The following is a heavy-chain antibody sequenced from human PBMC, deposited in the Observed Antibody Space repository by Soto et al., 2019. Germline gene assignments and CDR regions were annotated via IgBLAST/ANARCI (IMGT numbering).Heavy chain of an antibody. J-gene: IGHJ4*02. CDR1: GFTFSSYA. V-gene: IGHV3-23*01. CDR2: ISGSGGST. CDR3: AKDKHIVVVPAAILPDY. D-gene: IGHD2-2*01. Sequence: PGGSLRLSCAASGFTFSSYAMSWVRQAPGKGLEWVSAISGSGGSTYYADSVKGRFTISRDNSKNTLYLQMNSLRAEDTAVYYCAKDKHIVVVPAAILPDYWGQGTLVTVSS.